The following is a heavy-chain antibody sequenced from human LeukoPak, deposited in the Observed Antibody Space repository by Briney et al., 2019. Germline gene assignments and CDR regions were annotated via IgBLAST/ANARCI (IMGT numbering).Heavy chain of an antibody. J-gene: IGHJ5*02. CDR3: ARDLHTETFYSSGWYDGYNWFDP. D-gene: IGHD6-19*01. Sequence: GGSLRLSCAASGFTFSSYAMSWVRQDPGKGLEWVSAISGSGGSTYYADSVKGRFTISRDNSKNTLYLQMNSLRAEDTAVYYCARDLHTETFYSSGWYDGYNWFDPWGQGTLVTVSS. CDR1: GFTFSSYA. V-gene: IGHV3-23*01. CDR2: ISGSGGST.